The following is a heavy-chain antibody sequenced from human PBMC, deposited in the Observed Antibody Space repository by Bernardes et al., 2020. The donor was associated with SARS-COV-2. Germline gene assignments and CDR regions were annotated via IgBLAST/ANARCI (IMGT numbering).Heavy chain of an antibody. CDR1: GGSVNCGFYY. J-gene: IGHJ3*02. D-gene: IGHD3-10*01. Sequence: SETLSLTCSVSGGSVNCGFYYWSWVRQPPGKGLEWIGNIYYTGSTLYNPSLKSRVTISIDTSQNQFSLILTSMTAADTAVYYCVRDQLKYYYTSGSPSVSEAFDNWGHVTMVTVSS. CDR2: IYYTGST. V-gene: IGHV4-61*01. CDR3: VRDQLKYYYTSGSPSVSEAFDN.